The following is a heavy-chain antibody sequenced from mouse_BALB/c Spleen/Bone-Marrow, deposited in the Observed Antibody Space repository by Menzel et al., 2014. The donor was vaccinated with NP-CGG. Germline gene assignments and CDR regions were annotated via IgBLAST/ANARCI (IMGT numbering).Heavy chain of an antibody. CDR2: IYPGNVNT. Sequence: VKLVESGPELVKPGASVRISCKASGYTFTSYYIHWVKQRPGQGLEWIGWIYPGNVNTNYNEKFKAKATLTADKSSSTAYTQLSSLTSEDSAVYFCARGGYDGAWFAYWGQGTLVTVSA. J-gene: IGHJ3*01. V-gene: IGHV1S56*01. CDR1: GYTFTSYY. D-gene: IGHD2-14*01. CDR3: ARGGYDGAWFAY.